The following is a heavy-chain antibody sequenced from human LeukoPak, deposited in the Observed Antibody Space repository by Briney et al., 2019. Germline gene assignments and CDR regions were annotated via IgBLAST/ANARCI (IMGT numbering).Heavy chain of an antibody. CDR2: INTDNGKT. Sequence: ASVKVSCKASGYRFNTYGITWVRQAPGQGLEWMGWINTDNGKTNYAHRLQGRVTVTKDTSTSTSYMELRSLTSDDTAVYYCARDRGGSYFQDWGQGTLVTVSS. V-gene: IGHV1-18*01. CDR1: GYRFNTYG. J-gene: IGHJ1*01. CDR3: ARDRGGSYFQD. D-gene: IGHD1-26*01.